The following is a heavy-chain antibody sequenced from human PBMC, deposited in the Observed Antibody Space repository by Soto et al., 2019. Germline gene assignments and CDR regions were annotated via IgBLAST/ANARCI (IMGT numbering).Heavy chain of an antibody. CDR1: GFTFSSYS. D-gene: IGHD3-22*01. J-gene: IGHJ4*02. Sequence: GGSLRLSCAASGFTFSSYSMNWVRQAPGKGLEWVSSISSSSSYIYYADSVKGRFTISRDNAKNSLYLQMNSLRAGDTAVYYFAFFQFYYDSSGYFGYWGQGSLVIVSS. CDR2: ISSSSSYI. V-gene: IGHV3-21*01. CDR3: AFFQFYYDSSGYFGY.